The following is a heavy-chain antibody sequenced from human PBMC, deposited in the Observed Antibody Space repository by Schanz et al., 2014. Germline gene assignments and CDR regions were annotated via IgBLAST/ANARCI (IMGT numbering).Heavy chain of an antibody. CDR3: ARDRGYCSGGSCLTFDY. D-gene: IGHD2-15*01. V-gene: IGHV3-23*04. Sequence: EGQLAESGGGLVQPGGSLRLSCAVSGFAFSVYGMHWVRQAPGKGLEWVSAISGSGGSTYYADSVKGRFTISRDNSRNTLYLQMNSLRTEDTAVYYCARDRGYCSGGSCLTFDYWGQGTLVTVSS. J-gene: IGHJ4*02. CDR1: GFAFSVYG. CDR2: ISGSGGST.